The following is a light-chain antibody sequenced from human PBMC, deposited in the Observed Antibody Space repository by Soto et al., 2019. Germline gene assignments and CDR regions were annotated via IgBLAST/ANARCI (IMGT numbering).Light chain of an antibody. CDR3: QQYNNWPWT. Sequence: EIVMRPSASALSVSQGERATLSCRASQSVGSDLVWYRQKPGQAPRLLISGASARATDIPARFSGSGSGTEFTLTISSLQSEDFAVYYCQQYNNWPWTFGQGTKVDIK. J-gene: IGKJ1*01. CDR1: QSVGSD. V-gene: IGKV3-15*01. CDR2: GAS.